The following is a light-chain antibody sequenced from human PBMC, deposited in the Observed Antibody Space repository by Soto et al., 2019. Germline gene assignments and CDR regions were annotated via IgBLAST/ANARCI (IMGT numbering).Light chain of an antibody. CDR1: QSVSSD. CDR3: QQYNNWPRT. V-gene: IGKV3-15*01. CDR2: GAS. J-gene: IGKJ1*01. Sequence: EIVMTQSPATLSMSPGERATLSCRASQSVSSDVAWYQQKPGQAPRLLMYGASIMAPGIPGRFSGSGSGTEFTLTINSLQSEDFAVYYCQQYNNWPRTFGQGTKVDIK.